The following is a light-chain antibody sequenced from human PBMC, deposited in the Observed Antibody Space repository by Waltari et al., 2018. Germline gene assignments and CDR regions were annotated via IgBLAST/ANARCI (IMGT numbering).Light chain of an antibody. CDR2: AAS. V-gene: IGKV1-9*01. J-gene: IGKJ1*01. Sequence: DIQLTQSPSFLSASVGDRVTITCRASQGISSYLAWYQQKPGKAPKLLIYAASTLQSGVPSRFSGSGSGTEFTLTITTLQPEDFATYYCQQVNSYSWTFGQGTKVEAK. CDR3: QQVNSYSWT. CDR1: QGISSY.